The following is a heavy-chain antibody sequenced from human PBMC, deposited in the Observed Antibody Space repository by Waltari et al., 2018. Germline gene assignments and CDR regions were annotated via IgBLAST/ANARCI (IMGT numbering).Heavy chain of an antibody. Sequence: EVQLVESGGGLVQPGGSLRLSCAASGFTFSRHWMSWVRKAPGKGLEWVANIKQGGSVKCSVDSVNGRFTISRDNAKNSLYLQMNSLRAEDTAVYYCATSSEGWEGAFDIWGQGTMVTVSS. CDR3: ATSSEGWEGAFDI. CDR2: IKQGGSVK. J-gene: IGHJ3*02. V-gene: IGHV3-7*01. D-gene: IGHD1-26*01. CDR1: GFTFSRHW.